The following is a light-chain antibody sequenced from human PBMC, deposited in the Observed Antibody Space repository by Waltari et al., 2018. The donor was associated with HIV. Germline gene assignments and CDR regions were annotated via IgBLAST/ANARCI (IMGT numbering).Light chain of an antibody. CDR1: SSGVGGYQY. Sequence: QSALTPPRSLAGSPRPSVTISCTGTSSGVGGYQYVSWYQQNPNKPPKLMIYDVTKRPSGVPDCFSGSKSGNTASLTIYGLQADDEADYYCCAYAGSYTLFGGGTKVTVL. J-gene: IGLJ3*02. V-gene: IGLV2-11*01. CDR2: DVT. CDR3: CAYAGSYTL.